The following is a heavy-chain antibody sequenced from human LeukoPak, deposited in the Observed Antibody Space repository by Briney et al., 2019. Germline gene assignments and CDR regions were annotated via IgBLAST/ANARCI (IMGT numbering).Heavy chain of an antibody. CDR2: ISGSGGST. J-gene: IGHJ4*02. Sequence: TGGSLRLSCAASGFTFSSYSMSWVRQAPGKGLERVSAISGSGGSTYYADSVKGRFTISRDNSKNTLYLQMNSLRAEDTAVYYCAKGITLPGFDYWDQGTLVTVSS. CDR3: AKGITLPGFDY. D-gene: IGHD3-10*01. CDR1: GFTFSSYS. V-gene: IGHV3-23*01.